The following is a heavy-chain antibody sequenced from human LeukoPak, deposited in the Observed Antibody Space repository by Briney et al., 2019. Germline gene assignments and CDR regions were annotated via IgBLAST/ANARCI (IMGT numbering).Heavy chain of an antibody. CDR2: IYPGDSDT. D-gene: IGHD3-10*01. J-gene: IGHJ5*02. V-gene: IGHV5-51*01. CDR3: ARHVTMVRGVPRWFDP. Sequence: GGSLRLSCKGSGYSFTTYWIGLVRQMPGKGLELIGIIYPGDSDTRYSPSFQGQVTISADRSISTAYLQWSSLKASDTAMYYCARHVTMVRGVPRWFDPWGQGTLVTVSS. CDR1: GYSFTTYW.